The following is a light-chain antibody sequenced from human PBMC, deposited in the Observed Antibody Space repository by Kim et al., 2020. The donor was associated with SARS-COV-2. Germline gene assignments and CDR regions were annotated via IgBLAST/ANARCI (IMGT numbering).Light chain of an antibody. Sequence: VSPGQKARITCSGDKLGEKYACWYQQKPGQSPVLVIYQDTKRPSGIPERFSGSNSGNTATLTISETQTMDEADYYCQTWDSTTVVFGGGTKLTVL. CDR2: QDT. J-gene: IGLJ2*01. V-gene: IGLV3-1*01. CDR1: KLGEKY. CDR3: QTWDSTTVV.